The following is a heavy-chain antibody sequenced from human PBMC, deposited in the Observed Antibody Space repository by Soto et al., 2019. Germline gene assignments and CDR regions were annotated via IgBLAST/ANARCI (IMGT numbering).Heavy chain of an antibody. CDR1: GGSISSYY. J-gene: IGHJ5*02. Sequence: QVQLQESGPGLVKPSETLSLTCTVSGGSISSYYWSWIRQPAGKGLEWIGRIYTSGSTNYNPSLKSRVTISVDTSKNQFSLKLSSVTAADTAVYYCARGGRRGYSYGLYWFDTWGQGTLVTVSS. V-gene: IGHV4-4*07. CDR2: IYTSGST. CDR3: ARGGRRGYSYGLYWFDT. D-gene: IGHD5-18*01.